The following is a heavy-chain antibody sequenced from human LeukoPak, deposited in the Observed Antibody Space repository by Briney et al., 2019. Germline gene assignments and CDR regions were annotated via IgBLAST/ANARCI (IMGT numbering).Heavy chain of an antibody. CDR2: ISSSSSYI. D-gene: IGHD2-2*01. J-gene: IGHJ4*02. Sequence: GGSLRLSCAASGFTFSSYSMSWVRQAPGKGLEWISSISSSSSYIYYADSVKGRFTISRDNAKNSLYLQMNSLRAEDTAVYYCARSSSTILSPFDYWGQGTLVTVSS. CDR1: GFTFSSYS. CDR3: ARSSSTILSPFDY. V-gene: IGHV3-21*01.